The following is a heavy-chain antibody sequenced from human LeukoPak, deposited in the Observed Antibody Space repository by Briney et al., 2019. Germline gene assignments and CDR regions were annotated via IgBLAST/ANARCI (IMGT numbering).Heavy chain of an antibody. CDR1: GYTFTSYG. Sequence: GASVKVSCKASGYTFTSYGITWVRQAPGQGLEWMGWISPYNGNTNYAQKLQGRVTMTTDTSTSTAYMELRSLRSDDTAVYYCARDFRPLNWGSSYYFDYWGQGTLVTVSS. V-gene: IGHV1-18*01. CDR3: ARDFRPLNWGSSYYFDY. D-gene: IGHD7-27*01. CDR2: ISPYNGNT. J-gene: IGHJ4*02.